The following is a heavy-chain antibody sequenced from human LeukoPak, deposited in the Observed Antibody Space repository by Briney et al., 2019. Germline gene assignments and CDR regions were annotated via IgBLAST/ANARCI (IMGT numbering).Heavy chain of an antibody. D-gene: IGHD3-10*01. CDR1: GYTFTGYY. CDR2: IIPIFGTA. Sequence: SVKVSCKASGYTFTGYYMHWVRQAPGQGLEWMGGIIPIFGTANYAQKFQGRVTITMDESTSTAYMELSSLRSEDTAVYYCARAGIRDYFDYWGQGTLVTVSS. V-gene: IGHV1-69*05. CDR3: ARAGIRDYFDY. J-gene: IGHJ4*02.